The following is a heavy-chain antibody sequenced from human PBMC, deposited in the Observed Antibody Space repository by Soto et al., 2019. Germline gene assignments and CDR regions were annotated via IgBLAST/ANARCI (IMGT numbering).Heavy chain of an antibody. CDR1: GFTFSSYG. J-gene: IGHJ5*02. CDR2: IWYDGGGK. D-gene: IGHD6-13*01. Sequence: QVQLVESGGGVVQPGGSLRLSCAASGFTFSSYGMHWVRQAPGKGLEWVAVIWYDGGGKYYADSVKGRCTISRDNSKNTLSLQMNNLSAEDTAVYYCARYVSSRYNNWIDPWGQGTLVTVSS. CDR3: ARYVSSRYNNWIDP. V-gene: IGHV3-33*01.